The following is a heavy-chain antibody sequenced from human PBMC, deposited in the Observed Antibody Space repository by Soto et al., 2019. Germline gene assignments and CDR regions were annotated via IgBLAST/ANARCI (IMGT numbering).Heavy chain of an antibody. D-gene: IGHD5-18*01. V-gene: IGHV4-34*01. CDR3: ARGGYRSSWREIIDY. CDR2: INHSGST. CDR1: GGSFSGYY. J-gene: IGHJ4*02. Sequence: SETLSLICVVYGGSFSGYYWSWIRQPAGKGLEWIGEINHSGSTNYSPSLKSRVSMSIDTAKNQISLKMSSVTAADTATYYCARGGYRSSWREIIDYWGQGTLVTVSS.